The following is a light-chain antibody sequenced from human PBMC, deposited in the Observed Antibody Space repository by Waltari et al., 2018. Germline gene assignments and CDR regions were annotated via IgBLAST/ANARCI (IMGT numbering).Light chain of an antibody. CDR2: AAF. CDR1: QTISSY. CDR3: QQSYNPYS. Sequence: DIQMTQSPSSLSASVGDRVIITCRASQTISSYFNWYQQKPGKAPKLLIYAAFSLQSGVPSRFSGSGSGTDFTLTISSLQPEDFATYYCQQSYNPYSFGPGTKLEIK. V-gene: IGKV1-39*01. J-gene: IGKJ2*03.